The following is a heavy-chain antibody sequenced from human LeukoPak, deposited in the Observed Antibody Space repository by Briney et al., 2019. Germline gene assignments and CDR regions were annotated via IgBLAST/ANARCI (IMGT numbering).Heavy chain of an antibody. D-gene: IGHD3-10*01. CDR3: ARDPRSGLSAFDI. CDR1: GGTFSSYT. V-gene: IGHV1-69*04. J-gene: IGHJ3*02. Sequence: SVKVSCKASGGTFSSYTISWVRQAPGQGLEWMGRIIPILGIANYAQKFQGRVTITADKSTSTAYMELSSLRSEDTAVYYCARDPRSGLSAFDIWGQGTMVTVSS. CDR2: IIPILGIA.